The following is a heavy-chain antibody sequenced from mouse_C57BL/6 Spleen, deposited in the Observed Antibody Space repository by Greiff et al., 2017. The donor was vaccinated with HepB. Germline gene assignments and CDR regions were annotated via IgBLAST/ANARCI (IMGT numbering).Heavy chain of an antibody. CDR3: ARSWYRGVDY. CDR1: GYTFTSYW. V-gene: IGHV1-55*01. J-gene: IGHJ2*01. CDR2: IYPGSGST. D-gene: IGHD1-1*02. Sequence: QVHVKQPGAELVKPGASVKMSCKASGYTFTSYWITWVKQRPGQGLEWIGDIYPGSGSTNYNEKFKSKATLTVDTSSSTAYMQLSSLTSEDSAVYYCARSWYRGVDYWGQGTTLTVSS.